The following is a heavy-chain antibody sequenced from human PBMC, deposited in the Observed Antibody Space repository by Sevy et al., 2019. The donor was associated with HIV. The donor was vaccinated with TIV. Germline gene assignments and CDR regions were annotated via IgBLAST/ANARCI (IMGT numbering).Heavy chain of an antibody. V-gene: IGHV3-21*01. Sequence: GGSLRLSCVASGFTFSSYNINWVRQAPGKGLEWVSYISGLSNYIYYADSLGGRFTISRDNAKNSVYLQMNSLRTEDTAVYYCARGATSGWDYFDSWGQGTLVTVSS. CDR3: ARGATSGWDYFDS. CDR1: GFTFSSYN. D-gene: IGHD6-19*01. J-gene: IGHJ4*02. CDR2: ISGLSNYI.